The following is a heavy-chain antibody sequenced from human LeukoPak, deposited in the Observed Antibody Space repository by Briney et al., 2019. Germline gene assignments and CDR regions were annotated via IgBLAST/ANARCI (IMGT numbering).Heavy chain of an antibody. V-gene: IGHV4-38-2*01. CDR2: IYYSGST. D-gene: IGHD3-22*01. Sequence: GSLRLSCAASGFTFSSYAMSWVRQPPGKGLEWIGSIYYSGSTYYNPSLKSGVTISVDTSKNQFSLKLSSVTAADTAVYYCVAIPRGWYYDSSGYTVYYFDYWGQGTLVTVSS. CDR3: VAIPRGWYYDSSGYTVYYFDY. CDR1: GFTFSSYA. J-gene: IGHJ4*02.